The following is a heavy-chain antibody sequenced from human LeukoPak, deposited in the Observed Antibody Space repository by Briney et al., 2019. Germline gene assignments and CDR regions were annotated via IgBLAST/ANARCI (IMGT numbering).Heavy chain of an antibody. CDR2: IYVTGNT. J-gene: IGHJ3*01. CDR1: GDSIYKYN. D-gene: IGHD3-3*01. Sequence: PETLSLTCTISGDSIYKYNWNWIRPRAGQGLEWSGRIYVTGNTNYDPSLRSRVTTAVDTSKTHSSLRLTSVAAADAAVYYCARAFTIFGAGGFDVWGQGTFVSFSS. V-gene: IGHV4-4*07. CDR3: ARAFTIFGAGGFDV.